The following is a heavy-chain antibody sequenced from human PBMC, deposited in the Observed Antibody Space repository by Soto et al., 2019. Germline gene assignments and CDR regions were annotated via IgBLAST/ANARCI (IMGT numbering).Heavy chain of an antibody. Sequence: QVQLQQRGAGLLKPSETLSLTCAVYGGSFSGYYWSWIRQPPGKGLEWIGEINHSGSTNYNPSLKSRVTISVDTSKNQFSLKLSSVTAADTAVYYCARAGYSYGWSTIDYWGQETLVTVSS. D-gene: IGHD5-18*01. CDR1: GGSFSGYY. V-gene: IGHV4-34*01. CDR3: ARAGYSYGWSTIDY. CDR2: INHSGST. J-gene: IGHJ4*02.